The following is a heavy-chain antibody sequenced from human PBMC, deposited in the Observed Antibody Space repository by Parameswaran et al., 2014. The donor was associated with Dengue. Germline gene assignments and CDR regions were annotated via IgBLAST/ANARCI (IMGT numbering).Heavy chain of an antibody. CDR3: ARGMWASAYAFDM. V-gene: IGHV4-34*01. CDR1: GGFSSYY. Sequence: GSLRLSCPIYGGFSSYYWNWIRQAPGKGLEWIGEINYGGSTNYNPSLKSRVTISSDTSKTQLSLQLTSVTAADTATYFCARGMWASAYAFDMWDEGAMVTVSS. CDR2: INYGGST. D-gene: IGHD1-26*01. J-gene: IGHJ3*02.